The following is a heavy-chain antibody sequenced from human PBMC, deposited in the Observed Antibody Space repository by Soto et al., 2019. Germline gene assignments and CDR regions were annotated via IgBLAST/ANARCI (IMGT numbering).Heavy chain of an antibody. CDR1: GYTLTELS. CDR3: ATLMGGGGSLYSSGPPYYYYYMDV. CDR2: FDPEDGET. D-gene: IGHD6-19*01. V-gene: IGHV1-24*01. Sequence: ASVKVSCKVSGYTLTELSMHWVRQAPGKGLEWMGGFDPEDGETIYAQKFQGRVTMTEDTSTDTAYMELSSLRSEDTAVYYCATLMGGGGSLYSSGPPYYYYYMDVWGKGTTVTVSS. J-gene: IGHJ6*03.